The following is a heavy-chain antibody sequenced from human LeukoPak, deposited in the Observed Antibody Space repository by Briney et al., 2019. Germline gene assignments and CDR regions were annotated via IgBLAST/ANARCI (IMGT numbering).Heavy chain of an antibody. CDR3: SKGRNGDYWGDFFDY. Sequence: GGSLRLSCAASGFTFGSCAMSWVRQAPGKRLEWVSDINYDGGRTFYADSVKGRFTISRDNSKNTLYLQMNSLRAEDTAVYFCSKGRNGDYWGDFFDYWGRGTLVTVSS. J-gene: IGHJ4*02. CDR1: GFTFGSCA. V-gene: IGHV3-23*01. D-gene: IGHD4-17*01. CDR2: INYDGGRT.